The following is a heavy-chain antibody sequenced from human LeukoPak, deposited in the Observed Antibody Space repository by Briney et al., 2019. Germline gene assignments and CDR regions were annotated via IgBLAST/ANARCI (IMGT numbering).Heavy chain of an antibody. V-gene: IGHV3-66*01. Sequence: GSLRLSCTASGFTIGDYAMSWVRQAPGKGLEWVSVLYSDGSTYYADSVKGRFTISRDNSKNTLYLQMNSLRAEDTAMYFCARRPDYGGTPTFDSWGQGTLVTVSS. D-gene: IGHD4-23*01. CDR3: ARRPDYGGTPTFDS. J-gene: IGHJ4*02. CDR1: GFTIGDYA. CDR2: LYSDGST.